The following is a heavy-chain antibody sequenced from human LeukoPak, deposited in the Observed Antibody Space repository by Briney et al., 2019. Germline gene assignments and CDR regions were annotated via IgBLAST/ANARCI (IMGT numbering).Heavy chain of an antibody. D-gene: IGHD5-24*01. Sequence: GWSLRLSCAASGFTFSSYVMHWVRQAPGKGLEWVAFIQYDGTNKYYADSVKGRFTIYRDNSRNALFLEMTSLKVDDTDIYYCAKGVRRWLQSGGLKFYYYMDVWGKATTVTISS. CDR3: AKGVRRWLQSGGLKFYYYMDV. CDR2: IQYDGTNK. V-gene: IGHV3-30*02. J-gene: IGHJ6*03. CDR1: GFTFSSYV.